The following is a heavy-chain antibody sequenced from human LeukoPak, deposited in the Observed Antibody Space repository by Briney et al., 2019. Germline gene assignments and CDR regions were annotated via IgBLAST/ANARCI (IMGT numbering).Heavy chain of an antibody. D-gene: IGHD3-22*01. CDR2: IYYTGNT. V-gene: IGHV4-31*03. CDR1: GGSISSGGYY. Sequence: PSETLSLTCTVSGGSISSGGYYWTWLRQHPGKGLEWIGYIYYTGNTYYNTSLKSRVTISVDTSKSQFSLKLSSVTAADTAVYYCARRNYFDSSGYVTGFDPWGQGTLVTVSS. J-gene: IGHJ5*02. CDR3: ARRNYFDSSGYVTGFDP.